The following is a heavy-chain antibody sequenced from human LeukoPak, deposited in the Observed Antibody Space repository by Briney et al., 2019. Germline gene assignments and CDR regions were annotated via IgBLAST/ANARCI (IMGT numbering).Heavy chain of an antibody. D-gene: IGHD3-3*01. CDR1: GYTFTNYD. CDR3: ARGLPRFLRFGMDV. CDR2: MNPNSGNT. V-gene: IGHV1-8*03. Sequence: ASVKVSCKASGYTFTNYDVNWVRQATGQGLEWMGWMNPNSGNTGYAQKFQGRVTITRNTSISTAYMDLSSLRSEDTAVYYCARGLPRFLRFGMDVWGKGTTVTVSS. J-gene: IGHJ6*04.